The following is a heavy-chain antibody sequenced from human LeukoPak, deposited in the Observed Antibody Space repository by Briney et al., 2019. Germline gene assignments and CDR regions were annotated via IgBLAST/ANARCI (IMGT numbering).Heavy chain of an antibody. CDR1: GFTFNKYW. Sequence: GGSLRLSCVASGFTFNKYWMSWVRQAPGKGLEWVANINKDGSEKYYVDSVKGRFSISRDNAENSQYLQMNSLRADDTAVYYCARVYCSSTSCQSYFDYWGQGTLVTVSS. V-gene: IGHV3-7*04. J-gene: IGHJ4*02. CDR2: INKDGSEK. CDR3: ARVYCSSTSCQSYFDY. D-gene: IGHD2-2*01.